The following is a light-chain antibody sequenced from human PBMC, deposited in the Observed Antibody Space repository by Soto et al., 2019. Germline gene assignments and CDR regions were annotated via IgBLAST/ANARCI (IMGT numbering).Light chain of an antibody. CDR1: HSFRGL. J-gene: IGKJ5*01. CDR2: DAY. CDR3: QQRHWSHIT. Sequence: EVVFAPSPGTLSLSPGQTASLSCSSSHSFRGLFACYQQTPGPAPRLIIYDAYNTATVIPTRFSGSASGTVSPLTISRLDPEDSVVYYYQQRHWSHITFGEGTRVEIK. V-gene: IGKV3-11*01.